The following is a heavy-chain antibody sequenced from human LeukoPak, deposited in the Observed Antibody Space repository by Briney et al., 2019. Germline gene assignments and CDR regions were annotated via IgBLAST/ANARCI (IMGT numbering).Heavy chain of an antibody. CDR2: ISSSSSYI. V-gene: IGHV3-21*01. CDR3: ARARGYSGHDNYYMDV. J-gene: IGHJ6*03. D-gene: IGHD5-12*01. CDR1: GFTVSSTY. Sequence: GGSLRLSCAASGFTVSSTYMSWVRQAPGKGLEWVSSISSSSSYIYYADSVKGRFTISRDNAKNSLYLQMNSLRAEDTAVYYCARARGYSGHDNYYMDVWGKGTTVTISS.